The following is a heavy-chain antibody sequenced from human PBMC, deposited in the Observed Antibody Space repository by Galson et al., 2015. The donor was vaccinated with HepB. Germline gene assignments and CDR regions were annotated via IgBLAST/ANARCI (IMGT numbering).Heavy chain of an antibody. CDR2: ISGSGGST. CDR1: GFTFSSYA. V-gene: IGHV3-23*01. D-gene: IGHD4-17*01. Sequence: SLRLSYAASGFTFSSYAMSWVRQAPGKGLEWVSAISGSGGSTYYADSVKGRFTISRDNSNNTLYLQMNSLRAEDTAVYYCAKGRHGDYANFDYWGQGTLVTVSS. J-gene: IGHJ4*02. CDR3: AKGRHGDYANFDY.